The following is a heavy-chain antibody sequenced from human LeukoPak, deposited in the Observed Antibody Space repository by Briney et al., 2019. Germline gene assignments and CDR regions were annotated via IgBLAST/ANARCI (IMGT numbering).Heavy chain of an antibody. V-gene: IGHV3-74*01. Sequence: GGSLRLSCAASGFRFSYSWMYWVRQAPGKGLVWVSRVKSDGSSTSYADSVKGRFTISRDNAKNTLYLQMNSLRAEDTAVYYCARGPLGRGVLDYWGQGTLVTVSS. CDR1: GFRFSYSW. D-gene: IGHD3-10*01. CDR3: ARGPLGRGVLDY. CDR2: VKSDGSST. J-gene: IGHJ4*02.